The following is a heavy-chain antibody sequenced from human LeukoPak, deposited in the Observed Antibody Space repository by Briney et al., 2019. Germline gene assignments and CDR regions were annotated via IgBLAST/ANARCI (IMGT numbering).Heavy chain of an antibody. Sequence: SETLSLTCTVSGYSISSGYYWGWIRQSPEKGLEWIGSIYHSGATYYNPSLKSRVTISVDTSKNQFSLKLSSVTAADTAVYYCARRGRLYGSSWSRYYFDYWGQGTLVTVSS. D-gene: IGHD6-13*01. CDR3: ARRGRLYGSSWSRYYFDY. J-gene: IGHJ4*02. CDR2: IYHSGAT. V-gene: IGHV4-38-2*02. CDR1: GYSISSGYY.